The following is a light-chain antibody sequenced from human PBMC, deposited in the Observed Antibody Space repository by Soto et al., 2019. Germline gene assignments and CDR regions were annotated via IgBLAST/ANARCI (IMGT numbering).Light chain of an antibody. CDR1: SGHTNYP. Sequence: QSVLTQSPSASASLGASVKLTCTLSSGHTNYPIAWHQQQPEKGPRYLMKLNSDGSHNKGDGIPDRFSGSSSGAERYLTISSLQSEDEADYYCQTWATGVRVFGGGTKLTVL. CDR3: QTWATGVRV. CDR2: LNSDGSH. J-gene: IGLJ3*02. V-gene: IGLV4-69*01.